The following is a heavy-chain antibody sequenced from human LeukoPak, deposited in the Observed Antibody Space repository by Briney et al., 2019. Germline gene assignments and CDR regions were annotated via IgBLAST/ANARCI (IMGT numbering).Heavy chain of an antibody. J-gene: IGHJ2*01. D-gene: IGHD5-12*01. CDR1: GGSFSGYY. Sequence: SETLSLTCAVYGGSFSGYYWSWIRQPPGKGLEWIGEINHSGSTNYNPSLKSRVTISVDKSKNQFSLKLSSLTAADTAVYYCARDDPRVASDWYFDLWGHGTLVTVS. CDR2: INHSGST. V-gene: IGHV4-34*01. CDR3: ARDDPRVASDWYFDL.